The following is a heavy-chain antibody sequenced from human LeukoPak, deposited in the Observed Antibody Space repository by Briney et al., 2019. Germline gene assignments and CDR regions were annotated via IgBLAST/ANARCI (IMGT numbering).Heavy chain of an antibody. CDR1: GGSISSSSYY. J-gene: IGHJ4*02. D-gene: IGHD3-22*01. Sequence: SETLSLTCTVSGGSISSSSYYWGWIPQPPGKGLEWIGSIYYSGSTYYSPSLKSRVTISVDTSKNQFSLKLSSVTAADTAVYYCARAYYYDSSGPIDYWGQGTLVTVSS. CDR3: ARAYYYDSSGPIDY. CDR2: IYYSGST. V-gene: IGHV4-39*07.